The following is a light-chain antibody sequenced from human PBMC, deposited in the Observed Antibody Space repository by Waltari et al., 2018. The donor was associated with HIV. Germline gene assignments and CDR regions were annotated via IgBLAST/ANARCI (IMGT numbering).Light chain of an antibody. CDR2: GAN. V-gene: IGKV1-39*01. CDR3: QQSQGTPS. CDR1: QNTKTF. J-gene: IGKJ2*03. Sequence: DIHLTQSPPSLIGREEDKVVITCRASQNTKTFLNWYNHRPGEAPTLLISGANNVHSWVPLRFRGRRSGTQFTPNLNSLHPEHSGTYLCQQSQGTPSFGQGTTLEIK.